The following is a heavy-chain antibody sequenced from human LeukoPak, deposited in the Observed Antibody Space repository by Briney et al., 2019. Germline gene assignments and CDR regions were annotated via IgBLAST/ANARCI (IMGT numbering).Heavy chain of an antibody. CDR1: GGSISSSSYY. D-gene: IGHD3-22*01. CDR3: ARRGGDSSGNFDY. V-gene: IGHV4-39*01. CDR2: IYYSGST. Sequence: SETLSLTCTVSGGSISSSSYYWGWIRQPPGKGLEWIGSIYYSGSTYYNPSVKSRVTIFVDTSKNQFSLKLSSVTAADTAAYYCARRGGDSSGNFDYWGQGTLVTVSS. J-gene: IGHJ4*02.